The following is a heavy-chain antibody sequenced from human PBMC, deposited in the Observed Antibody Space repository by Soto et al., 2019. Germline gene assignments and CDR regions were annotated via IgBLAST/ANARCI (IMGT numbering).Heavy chain of an antibody. V-gene: IGHV3-23*01. CDR2: ISGSGGST. D-gene: IGHD2-15*01. CDR3: AKVPGYCSGGSFYGDWYFDL. CDR1: GFTFSSYA. J-gene: IGHJ2*01. Sequence: EVQLLESGGGLVQPGGSLRLSCAASGFTFSSYAMSWVRQAPGKGLEWVSAISGSGGSTYYADSVKGRFTISRDNSKNTLYLQMNSLRAEDTAVYYCAKVPGYCSGGSFYGDWYFDLWGRGTLVTVSS.